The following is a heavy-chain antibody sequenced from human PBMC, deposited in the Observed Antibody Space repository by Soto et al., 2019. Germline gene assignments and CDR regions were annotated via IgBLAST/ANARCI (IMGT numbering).Heavy chain of an antibody. D-gene: IGHD3-16*01. V-gene: IGHV4-4*02. CDR2: IYYGGST. CDR3: AKESGSITVRGPFDI. J-gene: IGHJ3*02. CDR1: SGSISSNNW. Sequence: QVQLQESGPGLVKPSGTLSLTCTVTSGSISSNNWWSWVRQSPVKGLEWLGEIYYGGSTNYNPSVRGRLNISSDTCSNQFSLRLTSVTAADTADYYCAKESGSITVRGPFDIWGQGTLVTVSS.